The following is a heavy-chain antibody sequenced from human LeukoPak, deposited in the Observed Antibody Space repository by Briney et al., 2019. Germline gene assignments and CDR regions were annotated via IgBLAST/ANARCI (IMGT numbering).Heavy chain of an antibody. CDR3: AMTYYFDSSGYYKLDY. Sequence: GGSLRLSCAASGFTVRSYAMSWVRQAPGKGLEWVSDISGSGGSIYYADSVKGRFTISRDNSKNTLYLQMNSLRAEDTAVYYCAMTYYFDSSGYYKLDYWGQGTLVTVSS. J-gene: IGHJ4*02. CDR2: ISGSGGSI. D-gene: IGHD3-22*01. V-gene: IGHV3-23*01. CDR1: GFTVRSYA.